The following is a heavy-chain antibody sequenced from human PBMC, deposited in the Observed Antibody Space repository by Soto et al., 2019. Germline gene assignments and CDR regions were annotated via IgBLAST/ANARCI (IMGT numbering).Heavy chain of an antibody. CDR3: VTFSQVVDFGDFDL. CDR1: GFIVSSNY. D-gene: IGHD4-17*01. V-gene: IGHV3-53*01. J-gene: IGHJ3*01. CDR2: IYIGGST. Sequence: PGGSLRLSCAASGFIVSSNYMTWVRQAPGKGLECVSIIYIGGSTYYAESVKGRFTISRDNSRNKLYLQMKFLRAEDTALYYCVTFSQVVDFGDFDLWGQGTMVTVSS.